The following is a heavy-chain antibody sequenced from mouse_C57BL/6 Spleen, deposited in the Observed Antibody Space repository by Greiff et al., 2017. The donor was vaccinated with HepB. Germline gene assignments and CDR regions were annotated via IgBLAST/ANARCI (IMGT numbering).Heavy chain of an antibody. J-gene: IGHJ2*01. CDR1: GFTFSSYA. CDR2: ISSGGDYI. Sequence: EVMLVESGDGFVKPGGSLKLSCAASGFTFSSYAMSWVRQTPEKRLEWVAYISSGGDYIYYADTVKGRFTISRDNARNTLYLQMSSLKSEDTARYYCTRDPSTGTYFDYWGQGTTLTVSS. D-gene: IGHD4-1*02. CDR3: TRDPSTGTYFDY. V-gene: IGHV5-9-1*02.